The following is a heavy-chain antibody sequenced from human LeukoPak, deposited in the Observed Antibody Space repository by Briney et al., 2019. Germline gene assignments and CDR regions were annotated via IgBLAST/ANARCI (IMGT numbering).Heavy chain of an antibody. V-gene: IGHV1-69*13. J-gene: IGHJ6*02. CDR1: GGTFSSYA. CDR3: ASSRGYSYGPGGGMDV. D-gene: IGHD5-18*01. Sequence: AASVKVSCKASGGTFSSYAISWVRQAPGQGLEWMGGIIPIFGTANYAQKFQGRVTITADESTSTAYMELSSLRSEDTAVYYCASSRGYSYGPGGGMDVWGQGTTVTVSS. CDR2: IIPIFGTA.